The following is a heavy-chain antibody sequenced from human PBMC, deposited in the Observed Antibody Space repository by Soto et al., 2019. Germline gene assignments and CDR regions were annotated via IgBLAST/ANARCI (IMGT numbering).Heavy chain of an antibody. V-gene: IGHV3-11*06. CDR3: ARDFCSSTSGYGSYNWFDP. D-gene: IGHD2-2*01. Sequence: PGGSLRLSCAASGFTFSDYYMSWIRQAPGKGLEWVSYISSSSSYTNYADSVKGRFTISRDNAKNSLYLQMNSLRAEDTAVYYCARDFCSSTSGYGSYNWFDPWGQGTLVTVSS. CDR2: ISSSSSYT. J-gene: IGHJ5*02. CDR1: GFTFSDYY.